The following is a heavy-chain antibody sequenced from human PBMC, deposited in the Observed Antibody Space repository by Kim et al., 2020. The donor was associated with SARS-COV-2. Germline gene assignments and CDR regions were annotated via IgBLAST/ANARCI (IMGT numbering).Heavy chain of an antibody. D-gene: IGHD3-22*01. CDR3: ARGSYYSDSCDY. V-gene: IGHV1-8*01. Sequence: ASVKVSCKTSGYSFTNYEINWVRQVPGQGLEWMGWMNPKNGHTGSSEKFQDRVAMTRDTSISTAYMSLSSLRSEDTAVYYCARGSYYSDSCDYWGRGTLV. CDR1: GYSFTNYE. J-gene: IGHJ4*02. CDR2: MNPKNGHT.